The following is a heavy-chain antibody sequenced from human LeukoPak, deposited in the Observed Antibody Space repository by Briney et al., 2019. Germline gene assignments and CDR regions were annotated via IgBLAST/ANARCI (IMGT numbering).Heavy chain of an antibody. J-gene: IGHJ6*02. D-gene: IGHD3-16*01. CDR3: ARGGGLDV. Sequence: GRSLRLSCAASGFSFSSYGMHWVRQAPGKGLEWVASINHNGNVNYYVDSVKGRFTISRDNAKNSLYLQMSNLRAEDTAVYFCARGGGLDVWGQGATVTVSS. CDR2: INHNGNVN. CDR1: GFSFSSYG. V-gene: IGHV3-7*03.